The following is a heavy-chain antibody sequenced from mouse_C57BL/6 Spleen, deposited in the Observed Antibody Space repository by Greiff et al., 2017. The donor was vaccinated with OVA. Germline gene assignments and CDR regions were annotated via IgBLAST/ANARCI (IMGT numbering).Heavy chain of an antibody. J-gene: IGHJ4*01. V-gene: IGHV1-47*01. CDR2: FHPYNDDT. CDR1: GYTFTTYP. D-gene: IGHD1-1*01. CDR3: ARRRENYYGSSRGAMDY. Sequence: QVQLQQSGAELVKPGASVKMSCKASGYTFTTYPIEWMKQNHGKSLEWIGNFHPYNDDTKYNEKFKGKATLTVEKSSSTVYLELSRLTSDDSAVYYCARRRENYYGSSRGAMDYWGQGTSVTVSS.